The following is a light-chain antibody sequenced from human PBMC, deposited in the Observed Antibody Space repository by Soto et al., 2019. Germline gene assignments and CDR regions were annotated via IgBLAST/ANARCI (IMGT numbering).Light chain of an antibody. CDR2: EAT. Sequence: QSVLTQPASVSGSPGQSITISCTGTSSDVGGWSYVSWYQHHSGKTPKLIIYEATHRPSGVSNRFSGSKSGNTASLTVSGLQAEDEAYYYCSSYTTSSTLIFGTGTKVTVL. CDR1: SSDVGGWSY. J-gene: IGLJ1*01. CDR3: SSYTTSSTLI. V-gene: IGLV2-14*01.